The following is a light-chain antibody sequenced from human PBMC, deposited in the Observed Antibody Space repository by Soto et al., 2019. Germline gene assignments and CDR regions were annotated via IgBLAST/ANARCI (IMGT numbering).Light chain of an antibody. CDR2: YDD. CDR1: SSNIGNNA. J-gene: IGLJ2*01. Sequence: QPVLTQPPSVSEAPRQRVTISCSGSSSNIGNNAVNWYQQLPGKAPKLLIYYDDLLPSGVSDRFSGSKSGTSASLAISGLQSEDEADYYCAAWDDSLNGRGVFGGGTQLTVL. V-gene: IGLV1-36*01. CDR3: AAWDDSLNGRGV.